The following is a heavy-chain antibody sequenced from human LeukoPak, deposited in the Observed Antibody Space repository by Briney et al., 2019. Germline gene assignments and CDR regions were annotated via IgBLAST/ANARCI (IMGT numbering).Heavy chain of an antibody. V-gene: IGHV3-21*01. CDR2: ISSSSTYI. Sequence: GGSLRLSCAASGFTFSTYIMNWVRQAPGKGLEWVSSISSSSTYIYYADSVKGRFTISRDNAKNSLYLQMNSLRAEDTAVYYCARDLNTGYSSGWYIDYWGQGTLVTVSS. D-gene: IGHD6-19*01. J-gene: IGHJ4*02. CDR3: ARDLNTGYSSGWYIDY. CDR1: GFTFSTYI.